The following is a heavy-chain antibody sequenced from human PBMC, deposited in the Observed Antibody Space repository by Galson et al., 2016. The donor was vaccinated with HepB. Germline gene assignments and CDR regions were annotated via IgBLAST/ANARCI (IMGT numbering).Heavy chain of an antibody. CDR3: ARRSPPDYDVRTDILRGGWFDP. CDR2: IYSGVST. Sequence: SLRLSCAASGFTVSSNYMSWVRQAPGKGLEWVSVIYSGVSTYYADSVKGRFTISRDNSKNTVYLQMNSLRAADTAIYYCARRSPPDYDVRTDILRGGWFDPRGQGTLVSVSS. J-gene: IGHJ5*01. CDR1: GFTVSSNY. D-gene: IGHD3-10*02. V-gene: IGHV3-53*01.